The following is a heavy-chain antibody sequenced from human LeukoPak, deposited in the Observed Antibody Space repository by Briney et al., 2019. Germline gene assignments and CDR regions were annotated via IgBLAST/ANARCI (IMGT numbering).Heavy chain of an antibody. CDR1: GFTFDDYA. J-gene: IGHJ3*02. Sequence: GGSLRLSCAASGFTFDDYAMHWVRQAPWKGLEWVSGISWNSGSIGYADSVKGRFTISRDNAKNSLYLQMNSLRAEDTALYYCAKDIVGATTGAFDIWGQGTMVTVSS. CDR2: ISWNSGSI. D-gene: IGHD1-26*01. V-gene: IGHV3-9*01. CDR3: AKDIVGATTGAFDI.